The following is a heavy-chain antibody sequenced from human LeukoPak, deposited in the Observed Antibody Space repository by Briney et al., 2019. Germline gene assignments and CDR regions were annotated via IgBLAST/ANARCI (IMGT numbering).Heavy chain of an antibody. CDR2: IYYSGST. Sequence: SETLSLTCTVSGGSISIYYWSWIRQPPGKGLEWIGYIYYSGSTNYNPSLKSRVTISVDTSKNQFSLKLSSVTAADTAVYYCASSRDGYNSLDYWGQGTLVTVSS. V-gene: IGHV4-59*01. CDR1: GGSISIYY. CDR3: ASSRDGYNSLDY. D-gene: IGHD5-24*01. J-gene: IGHJ4*02.